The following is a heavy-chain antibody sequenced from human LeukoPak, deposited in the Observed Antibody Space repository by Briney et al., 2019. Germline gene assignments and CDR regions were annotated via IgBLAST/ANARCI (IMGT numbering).Heavy chain of an antibody. CDR2: IIDTGGAT. V-gene: IGHV3-23*01. D-gene: IGHD3-10*01. Sequence: GGSLRLSCAASGFSFSSFAMTWVRQAPGKGLEWVSGIIDTGGATYYADSVKGRFTISRDNSKNMLFLQMNSLRAEDTAVYYCAKFNGHPTTNYYMDVWGEGTTVTVSS. CDR3: AKFNGHPTTNYYMDV. CDR1: GFSFSSFA. J-gene: IGHJ6*04.